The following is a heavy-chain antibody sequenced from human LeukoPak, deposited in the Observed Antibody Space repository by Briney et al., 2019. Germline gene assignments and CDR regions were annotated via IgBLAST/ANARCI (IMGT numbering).Heavy chain of an antibody. V-gene: IGHV1-3*01. CDR1: GYTFTSYA. Sequence: ASVKVSCKASGYTFTSYAMHWVRQAPGQRLEWMGWINAGNGDTKYSQKFQGRVTITRDTSASTAYMELSSLRSEDTAVYYCAREVRDGSSWFFDYWGQGTLVTVSS. D-gene: IGHD6-13*01. CDR3: AREVRDGSSWFFDY. J-gene: IGHJ4*02. CDR2: INAGNGDT.